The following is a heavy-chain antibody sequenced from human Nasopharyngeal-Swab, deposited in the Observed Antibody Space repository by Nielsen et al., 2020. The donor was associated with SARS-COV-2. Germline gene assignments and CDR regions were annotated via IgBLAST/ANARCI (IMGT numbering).Heavy chain of an antibody. CDR1: GGSFSGYY. Sequence: AATLSLTCAVYGGSFSGYYWSWLRQPPGKGLEWIGEINHSGSTNYNPSLKSRVTISVDTSKNQFSLKLSSVTAADTAVYYCARGKFASGGYYRIYYGMDVWGQGTTVTVSS. CDR2: INHSGST. V-gene: IGHV4-34*01. J-gene: IGHJ6*02. D-gene: IGHD3-3*01. CDR3: ARGKFASGGYYRIYYGMDV.